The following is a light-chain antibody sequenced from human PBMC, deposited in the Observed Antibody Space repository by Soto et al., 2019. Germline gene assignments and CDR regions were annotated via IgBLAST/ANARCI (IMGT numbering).Light chain of an antibody. CDR2: GAS. V-gene: IGKV3D-7*01. CDR3: QQDYNLPLT. CDR1: QSVSSSY. Sequence: EIVMTQSPATLSLSPGERATLSCRASQSVSSSYLSWYQQKPGQAPRLLIYGASTRATGIPARFSGSGSGTDFTLTISSLQTAAFGVYYCQQDYNLPLTFGQGTKVEIK. J-gene: IGKJ1*01.